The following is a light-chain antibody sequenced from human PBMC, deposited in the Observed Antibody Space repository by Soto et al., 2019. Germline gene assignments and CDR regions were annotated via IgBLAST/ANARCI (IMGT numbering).Light chain of an antibody. V-gene: IGKV3-15*01. CDR1: QSVSSN. J-gene: IGKJ4*01. CDR3: QQYNNWPLT. Sequence: EIVMTQSPATLSVSPGERATLSCRASQSVSSNLAWYQQKPGQAPRLLLYGASTRATGIPARFSGSGCGTEFTLTISSRQSEDFAVYDCQQYNNWPLTFGGGTKVEIK. CDR2: GAS.